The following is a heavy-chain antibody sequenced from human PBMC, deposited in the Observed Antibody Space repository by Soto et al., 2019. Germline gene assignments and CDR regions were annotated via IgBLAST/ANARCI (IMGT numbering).Heavy chain of an antibody. D-gene: IGHD3-16*01. Sequence: QVQLQESGPGLVKPSETLSLTCSISGGSISDYQWNWIRQPPGKGLEWIGYIYYSGSTNYNPSRKSRLTISLATSTRQFSLRLRSVSAADTAVYYCARMRGLGEISPYLDYWGQGALVTVSS. J-gene: IGHJ4*02. CDR3: ARMRGLGEISPYLDY. CDR2: IYYSGST. V-gene: IGHV4-59*01. CDR1: GGSISDYQ.